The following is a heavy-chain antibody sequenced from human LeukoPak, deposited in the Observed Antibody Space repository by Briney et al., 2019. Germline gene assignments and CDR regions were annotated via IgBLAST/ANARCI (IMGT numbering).Heavy chain of an antibody. Sequence: GSLRLSCAASGFTFSSYSMNWVRQAPGKGLEWVSSISSSCSYIYYADSVKGRFTISRDNAKNSLYLQMNSLRAEDTAVYYCARGGFGELLSYYYYYMDVWGKGTTVTVSS. J-gene: IGHJ6*03. CDR3: ARGGFGELLSYYYYYMDV. CDR2: ISSSCSYI. CDR1: GFTFSSYS. V-gene: IGHV3-21*01. D-gene: IGHD3-10*01.